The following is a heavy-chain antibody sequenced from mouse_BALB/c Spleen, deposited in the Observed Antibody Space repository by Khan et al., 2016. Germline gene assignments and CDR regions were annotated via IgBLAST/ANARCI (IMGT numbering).Heavy chain of an antibody. Sequence: QIQLVQSGPELKKPGETVKISCKASGYTFTDYSMHWVKQAPGKGLKWMGRINTETGEPTYADDFKGRFAFSLETSASTAYLEINNLKNEDTATYFCARSKVVARNYYAMDYWGQGTSVTVSS. D-gene: IGHD1-1*01. CDR2: INTETGEP. CDR1: GYTFTDYS. V-gene: IGHV9-2-1*01. CDR3: ARSKVVARNYYAMDY. J-gene: IGHJ4*01.